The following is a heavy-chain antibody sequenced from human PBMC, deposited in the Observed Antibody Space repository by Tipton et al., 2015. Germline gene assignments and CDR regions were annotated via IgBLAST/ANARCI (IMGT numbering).Heavy chain of an antibody. V-gene: IGHV5-51*01. CDR2: IYPGDSDT. CDR3: ARHVSFYYDTHGYDALDI. Sequence: VQLVQSGAEVKKPGESLKISCKGSGYSFTSYWIGWVRQMPGKGLEWMGIIYPGDSDTRYSPSFQGQVTISADKSISTAYLQWSSLKASGTAMYYCARHVSFYYDTHGYDALDIWAQGTRVTVS. J-gene: IGHJ3*02. D-gene: IGHD3-22*01. CDR1: GYSFTSYW.